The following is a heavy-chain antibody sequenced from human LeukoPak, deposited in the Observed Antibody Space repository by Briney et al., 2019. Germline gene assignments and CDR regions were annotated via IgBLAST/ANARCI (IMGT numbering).Heavy chain of an antibody. CDR1: GFTFSSYW. D-gene: IGHD3-9*01. CDR2: IKQDGSEK. J-gene: IGHJ5*02. Sequence: GGPLRLSCAASGFTFSSYWMSWVRQAPGKGLEWVANIKQDGSEKYYVDSVKGRFTISRDNAKNSLYLQMNSLRAEDTAVYYCARDLGGGYFDWLLSGFDPWGQGTLVTVSS. CDR3: ARDLGGGYFDWLLSGFDP. V-gene: IGHV3-7*01.